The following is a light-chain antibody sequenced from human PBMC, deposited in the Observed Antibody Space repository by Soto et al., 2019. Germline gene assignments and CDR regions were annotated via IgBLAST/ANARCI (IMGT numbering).Light chain of an antibody. J-gene: IGKJ1*01. Sequence: DIQMIQSPSSLSASVGDRVTITCRASQSIDRYLNWYQQKPGKAPKLLIHVASSLQSGVPSRFSGSGSGTDFTLTISSLQPEDFATYYCQQSYNTPPWTFGQGTKVEIK. V-gene: IGKV1-39*01. CDR2: VAS. CDR3: QQSYNTPPWT. CDR1: QSIDRY.